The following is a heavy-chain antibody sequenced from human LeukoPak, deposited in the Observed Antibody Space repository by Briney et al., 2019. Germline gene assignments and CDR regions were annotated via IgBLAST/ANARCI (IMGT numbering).Heavy chain of an antibody. CDR1: GFTFSDYY. J-gene: IGHJ4*02. CDR2: ISSSSSYT. V-gene: IGHV3-11*05. D-gene: IGHD5-12*01. CDR3: VRGGYSGYDWVDY. Sequence: KPGGSLRLSCAASGFTFSDYYMSWIRQAPGKGLEWVSYISSSSSYTNYADSVKGRFTISRDNAKNSLYPQMNSLRAEDTAVYYCVRGGYSGYDWVDYWGQGTLVTVSS.